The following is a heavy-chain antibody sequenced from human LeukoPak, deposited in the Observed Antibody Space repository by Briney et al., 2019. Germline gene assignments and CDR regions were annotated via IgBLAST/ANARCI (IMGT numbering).Heavy chain of an antibody. V-gene: IGHV4-59*12. J-gene: IGHJ4*02. CDR2: VFYTGSS. CDR1: GGSINSYY. D-gene: IGHD1-1*01. Sequence: SETLSLTCTVSGGSINSYYWSWIRQPPGKGLEWIGHVFYTGSSNYNPSLKSRVTISLDRSKNQFSLKLSSVTAADTAVYYCARGGTNTGAFDYWGQGTLVTVSS. CDR3: ARGGTNTGAFDY.